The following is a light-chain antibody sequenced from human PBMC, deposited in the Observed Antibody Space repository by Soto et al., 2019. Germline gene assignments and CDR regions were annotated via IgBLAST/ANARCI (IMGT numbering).Light chain of an antibody. Sequence: QSALTQPPSASGSPGQSVTISCTGMSSDVGGYNYVSWYQQHPDKAPKLMIYEVTKRPSGVPDRFSGSKSGNTASLTVSGLQAEDEADYYCSSYAGSNSVLFGGGTKLTVL. J-gene: IGLJ2*01. CDR1: SSDVGGYNY. V-gene: IGLV2-8*01. CDR3: SSYAGSNSVL. CDR2: EVT.